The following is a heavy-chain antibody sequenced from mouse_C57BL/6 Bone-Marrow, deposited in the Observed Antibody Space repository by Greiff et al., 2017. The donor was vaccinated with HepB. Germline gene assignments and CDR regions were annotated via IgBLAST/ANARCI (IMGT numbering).Heavy chain of an antibody. CDR2: ISDGGSYT. CDR3: ARDPNYCYGSSYAMDY. Sequence: EVKLLESGGGLVKPGGSLKLSCAASGFTFSSYAMSWVRQTPEKRLEWVATISDGGSYTYYPDNVKGRFTISRDNAKNNLYLQMSKLKSEETAMYFCARDPNYCYGSSYAMDYWGQGTSVTVSS. CDR1: GFTFSSYA. D-gene: IGHD1-1*01. J-gene: IGHJ4*01. V-gene: IGHV5-4*01.